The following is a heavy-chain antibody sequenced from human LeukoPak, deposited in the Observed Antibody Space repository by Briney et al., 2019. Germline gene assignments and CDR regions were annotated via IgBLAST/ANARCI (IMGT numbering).Heavy chain of an antibody. V-gene: IGHV3-23*01. D-gene: IGHD3-3*01. CDR2: ISGSGGST. J-gene: IGHJ4*02. CDR3: AKGKYYDFWSGYYPGY. CDR1: GFTFSNYA. Sequence: GGSLRLSCAASGFTFSNYAMSWVRQAPGKGLEWVSSISGSGGSTYYADSVKGRFTISRDNSKNTLYLQMNSLRAEDTAVYYCAKGKYYDFWSGYYPGYWGQGTLVTVSS.